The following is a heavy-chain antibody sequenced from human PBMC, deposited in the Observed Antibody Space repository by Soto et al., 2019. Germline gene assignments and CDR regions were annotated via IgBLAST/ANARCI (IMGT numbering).Heavy chain of an antibody. Sequence: PSETLSLTCTVSGGSISSYYWSWIRQPPGKGLEWIGYIYYSGSTNYNPSLKSRVTISVDTSKNQFSLKLSSVTAADTAVYYCARSDGRDWGQGTLVTVSS. CDR1: GGSISSYY. V-gene: IGHV4-59*01. CDR3: ARSDGRD. CDR2: IYYSGST. J-gene: IGHJ4*02.